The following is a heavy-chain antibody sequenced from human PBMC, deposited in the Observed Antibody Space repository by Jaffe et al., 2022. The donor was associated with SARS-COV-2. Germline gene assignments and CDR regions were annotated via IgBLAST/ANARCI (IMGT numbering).Heavy chain of an antibody. CDR3: ANFYGSGRY. CDR2: IWTDNNI. Sequence: EVHLVETGGELIQPGGSLRLSCAASGLTVGGNNMVWVRQAPGKGLEWVSIIWTDNNIYYAESVRGRFTISRDDSKNTLYLQMNSLRVEDTAVYYCANFYGSGRYWGHGTLVTVSS. J-gene: IGHJ4*01. V-gene: IGHV3-53*02. D-gene: IGHD3-10*01. CDR1: GLTVGGNN.